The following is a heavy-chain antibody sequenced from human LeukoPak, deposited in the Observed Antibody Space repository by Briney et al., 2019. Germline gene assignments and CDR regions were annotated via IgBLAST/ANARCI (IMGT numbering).Heavy chain of an antibody. V-gene: IGHV4-31*03. J-gene: IGHJ4*02. CDR2: IYYSGST. D-gene: IGHD2-15*01. CDR3: ARSRLLPDDYFDY. CDR1: GGSISSGGYY. Sequence: SQTLSLTCTVSGGSISSGGYYWSWIRQHPGKGLEWIEYIYYSGSTYYNPSLKSRVTISVDTSKNQFSLKLSSVTAADTAVYYCARSRLLPDDYFDYWGQGTLVTVSS.